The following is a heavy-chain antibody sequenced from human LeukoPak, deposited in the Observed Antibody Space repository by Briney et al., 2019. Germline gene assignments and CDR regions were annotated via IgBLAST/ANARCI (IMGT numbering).Heavy chain of an antibody. CDR1: GFTFSSYG. CDR2: ISYDGSNK. V-gene: IGHV3-30*18. CDR3: AKIYATTWLVDY. J-gene: IGHJ4*02. Sequence: GGSLRLSCAASGFTFSSYGMHWVRQAPAKGLEWVAVISYDGSNKYYADSVKGRFTISRDNSKNTLYLQMNSLRAEDTAVYYCAKIYATTWLVDYWGQGTLVTVSS. D-gene: IGHD2-2*01.